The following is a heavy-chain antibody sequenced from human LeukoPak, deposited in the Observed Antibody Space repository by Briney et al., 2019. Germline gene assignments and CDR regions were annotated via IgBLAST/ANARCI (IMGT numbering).Heavy chain of an antibody. V-gene: IGHV1-46*01. CDR3: AREGTYDSSGYYIDY. CDR1: GYTFTSYY. J-gene: IGHJ4*02. D-gene: IGHD3-22*01. CDR2: INPSGGST. Sequence: ASVKVSCKASGYTFTSYYMHWVRRAPGQGLEWMGIINPSGGSTKYAQKFQGRFTMTRDTSTSTVYMEVSSLTSADTAVYYCAREGTYDSSGYYIDYWGQGTLVTVSS.